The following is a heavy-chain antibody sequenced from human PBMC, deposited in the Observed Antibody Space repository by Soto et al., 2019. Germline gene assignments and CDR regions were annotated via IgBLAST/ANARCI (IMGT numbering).Heavy chain of an antibody. CDR2: ISGSGGST. Sequence: EVQLLESGGGLVQPGGSLRLSCAASGFTFSSYAMSWVRQAPGKGLEWVSAISGSGGSTYYADSVKGRFTISRDNSKNTLYLQMNSLRAEDTAVYYCAKSSLGLYGSGSSKSLYYYYSMDVWGQGTTVTVSS. J-gene: IGHJ6*02. CDR3: AKSSLGLYGSGSSKSLYYYYSMDV. V-gene: IGHV3-23*01. D-gene: IGHD3-10*01. CDR1: GFTFSSYA.